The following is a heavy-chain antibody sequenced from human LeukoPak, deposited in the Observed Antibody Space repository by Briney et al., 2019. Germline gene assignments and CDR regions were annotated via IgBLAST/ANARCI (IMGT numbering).Heavy chain of an antibody. CDR3: ARGYDYCSSTSCYPNWFDP. CDR2: IYTSGST. Sequence: SETLSLTCTVSGGSISSYYWSWIRQPAGKGLEWIGRIYTSGSTNYNPSLKSRVTMSVDTSKNQFSLKLSSVTAADTAVYYCARGYDYCSSTSCYPNWFDPWGQGTLVTVSS. CDR1: GGSISSYY. V-gene: IGHV4-4*07. J-gene: IGHJ5*02. D-gene: IGHD2-2*01.